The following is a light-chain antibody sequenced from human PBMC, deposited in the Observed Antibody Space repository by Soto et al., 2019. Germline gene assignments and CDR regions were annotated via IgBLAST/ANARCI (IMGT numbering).Light chain of an antibody. Sequence: EIVVTQSKGTLSFSPGERATLSCVAIQSVSSSYLAWYQQKPGQAPRLLIYDASNRATGIPARFSGSGSGTDFTLTISSLEPEDFAVYYCQQRSNWPPLTFGQGRRLEV. J-gene: IGKJ5*01. V-gene: IGKV3-11*01. CDR3: QQRSNWPPLT. CDR1: QSVSSSY. CDR2: DAS.